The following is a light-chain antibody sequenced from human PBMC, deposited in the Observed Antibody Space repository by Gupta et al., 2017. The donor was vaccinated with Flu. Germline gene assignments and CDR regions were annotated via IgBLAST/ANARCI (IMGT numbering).Light chain of an antibody. J-gene: IGKJ1*01. Sequence: DIVMTQSPDSLAVSLGERATINCKSSQSVLYSSNNKKYLAWYQQKPGQPPKLLIYWASTREYGVPDRFSGSGSGTDFTLTISSRQAEDVAVYYCQQYYSTPRAFGQGTKVEIK. V-gene: IGKV4-1*01. CDR2: WAS. CDR1: QSVLYSSNNKKY. CDR3: QQYYSTPRA.